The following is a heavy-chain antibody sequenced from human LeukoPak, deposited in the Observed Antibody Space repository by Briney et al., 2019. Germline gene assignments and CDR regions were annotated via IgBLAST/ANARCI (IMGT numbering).Heavy chain of an antibody. Sequence: GRSLRLSCAAFGFTFSSYGMHWVRQAPGKGLEWVAVISYDGSNKYYADSVKGRFTISRDNSKNTLYLQMNSLRAEDTAVYYCARDGDYEGPDYWGQGTLVTVSS. J-gene: IGHJ4*02. CDR2: ISYDGSNK. D-gene: IGHD2-21*01. V-gene: IGHV3-30-3*01. CDR1: GFTFSSYG. CDR3: ARDGDYEGPDY.